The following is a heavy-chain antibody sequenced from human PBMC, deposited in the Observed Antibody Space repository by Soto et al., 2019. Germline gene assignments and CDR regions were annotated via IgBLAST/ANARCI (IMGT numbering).Heavy chain of an antibody. Sequence: GSMRLSCAASGFTFSSYAMSWVRQAPGKGLEWVPAISGSGGSTYYADSVKGRFTISRDNSKNTLYLQMNSLRAEDTAVYYSASAVVSDAFDIWGHGTMVTVSS. V-gene: IGHV3-23*01. CDR1: GFTFSSYA. D-gene: IGHD2-15*01. CDR2: ISGSGGST. CDR3: ASAVVSDAFDI. J-gene: IGHJ3*02.